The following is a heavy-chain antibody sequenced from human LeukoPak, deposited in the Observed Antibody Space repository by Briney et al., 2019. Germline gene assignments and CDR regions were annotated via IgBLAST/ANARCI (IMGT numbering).Heavy chain of an antibody. Sequence: ASVKVSCKASGYTFTSYDINWVRQATGQGLEWMGWMNPNSGNTGYAQKLQGRVTMTTDTSTSTAYMELRSLRSDDTAVYYCARVACSGGSCPLDYWGQGTLVTVSS. D-gene: IGHD2-15*01. CDR2: MNPNSGNT. CDR1: GYTFTSYD. V-gene: IGHV1-8*01. J-gene: IGHJ4*02. CDR3: ARVACSGGSCPLDY.